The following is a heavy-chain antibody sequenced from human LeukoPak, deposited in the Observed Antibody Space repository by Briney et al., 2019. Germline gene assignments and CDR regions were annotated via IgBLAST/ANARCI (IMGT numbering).Heavy chain of an antibody. CDR2: IWYDGSNK. J-gene: IGHJ4*02. V-gene: IGHV3-33*01. Sequence: PGGSLRLSCAAAGFTFNTYGMHWLRQAPGKGLEWVALIWYDGSNKYYADSVKGRFTISRDNSRDTLFLQMNSLRVEDSAVYYCARDRGTDIVNAGLRPGYIDCWGQGTLVTVSS. CDR3: ARDRGTDIVNAGLRPGYIDC. D-gene: IGHD5-12*01. CDR1: GFTFNTYG.